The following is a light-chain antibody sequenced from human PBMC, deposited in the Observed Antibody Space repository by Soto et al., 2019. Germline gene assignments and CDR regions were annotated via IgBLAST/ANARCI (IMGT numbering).Light chain of an antibody. CDR3: KQYYSNNQGTLN. CDR2: WAS. Sequence: ILITQSADSLALSLGEMASINFNSSQRVLYISSNKNYLAWYQQKPGQPPKLLIYWASTRESGVPDRFSGSGHGTHFTLTISTLQAEDVAVYYRKQYYSNNQGTLNLGGGNXVDIK. V-gene: IGKV4-1*01. J-gene: IGKJ4*01. CDR1: QRVLYISSNKNY.